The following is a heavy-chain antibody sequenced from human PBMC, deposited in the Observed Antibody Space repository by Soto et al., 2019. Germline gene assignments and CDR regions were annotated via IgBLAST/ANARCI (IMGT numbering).Heavy chain of an antibody. Sequence: PSETLSLTCAVYGGSFSGYYWSWIRQPPGKGLEWIGEINHSGSTNYNPSLKSRVTISVDTSKNQFSLKLSSVTAADTAVYYCARGARPNTTLRKGGGYYYFMDVCGKGSTVTGSS. CDR2: INHSGST. J-gene: IGHJ6*03. D-gene: IGHD3-16*01. CDR3: ARGARPNTTLRKGGGYYYFMDV. CDR1: GGSFSGYY. V-gene: IGHV4-34*01.